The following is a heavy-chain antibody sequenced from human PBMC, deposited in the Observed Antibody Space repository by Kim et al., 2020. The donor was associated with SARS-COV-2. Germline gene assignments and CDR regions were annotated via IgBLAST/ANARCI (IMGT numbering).Heavy chain of an antibody. CDR2: IYTSGST. D-gene: IGHD3-3*01. Sequence: SETLSLTCTVSGGSISSYYWSWIRQPAGKGLEWIVRIYTSGSTNYNPSLKSRVTMSVDTSKNQFSLKLSSVTAADTAVYYCARGRARDDFWSGYYMDYYGMDVWGQGTTVTVSS. CDR3: ARGRARDDFWSGYYMDYYGMDV. V-gene: IGHV4-4*07. J-gene: IGHJ6*02. CDR1: GGSISSYY.